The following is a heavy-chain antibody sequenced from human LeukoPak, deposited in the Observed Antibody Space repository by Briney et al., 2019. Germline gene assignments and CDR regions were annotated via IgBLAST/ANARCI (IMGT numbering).Heavy chain of an antibody. J-gene: IGHJ5*02. CDR2: IYNSGST. V-gene: IGHV4-59*01. CDR3: ARDRRHSYGSYFDP. Sequence: SETLSLTCTVSGDSISTYYWSWIRQPPGKGLEWIGYIYNSGSTNYNLSLKSRVTISVDTSKTQFSLKLTSVTAADTAVYYCARDRRHSYGSYFDPWGQGTLVTVSS. D-gene: IGHD5-18*01. CDR1: GDSISTYY.